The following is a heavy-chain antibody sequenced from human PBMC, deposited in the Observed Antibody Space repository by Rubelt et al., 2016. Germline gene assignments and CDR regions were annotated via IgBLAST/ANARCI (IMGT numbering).Heavy chain of an antibody. D-gene: IGHD3-22*01. V-gene: IGHV1-69*04. CDR2: IIPSLGIA. CDR1: GGTFRSYA. Sequence: QVQLVQSGAEVKKPGSSVKVSCKASGGTFRSYAISWVRQAPGQGLEWLGRIIPSLGIANYAQNDVGRGTITADKSTSTAYMELSSLSSDDTAVYYGARDGYYDIWGFFDDWGQGTLFTVSS. CDR3: ARDGYYDIWGFFDD. J-gene: IGHJ4*02.